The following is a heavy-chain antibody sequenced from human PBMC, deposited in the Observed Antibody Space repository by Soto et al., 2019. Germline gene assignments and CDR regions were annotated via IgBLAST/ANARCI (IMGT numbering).Heavy chain of an antibody. V-gene: IGHV3-7*01. CDR3: AKDVGDQGHFDS. Sequence: GGSLRLSCADSGLTFSRYWVSWVRQAPGKGLEWVASIKQDGSERYYVDSVKGRFTISRDNPKNTLYLQMNSLRPEDTAVYYCAKDVGDQGHFDSWGQGALVTVSS. CDR1: GLTFSRYW. J-gene: IGHJ4*02. D-gene: IGHD1-26*01. CDR2: IKQDGSER.